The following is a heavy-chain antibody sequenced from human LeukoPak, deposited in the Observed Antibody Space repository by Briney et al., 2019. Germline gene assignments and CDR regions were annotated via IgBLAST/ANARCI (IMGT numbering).Heavy chain of an antibody. CDR3: AREARFALPAVGSGDY. V-gene: IGHV4-39*07. D-gene: IGHD2-2*01. CDR2: IFYNGAT. CDR1: GASISSSRYY. J-gene: IGHJ4*02. Sequence: PSETLSLTCTVTGASISSSRYYWGWIRQPPGKGLEWIGTIFYNGATKTNPSLSSRVTMSIDTSKNQFSLRLRSVTAADTAVYYCAREARFALPAVGSGDYWGQGTLVTVSS.